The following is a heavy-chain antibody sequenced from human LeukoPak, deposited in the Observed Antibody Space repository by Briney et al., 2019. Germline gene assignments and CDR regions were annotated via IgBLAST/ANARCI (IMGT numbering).Heavy chain of an antibody. CDR2: ISYDGSNK. Sequence: GRSLRLSCAASGFTFNNYDMHWVRQAPGKGLEWVAVISYDGSNKYYADSVKGRFTISRGNSKSTLYLQMTSLRAEDTAVYYCATTRRRPQCSDGSRYNWFDPWGQGTLVTVSS. V-gene: IGHV3-30-3*01. D-gene: IGHD2-15*01. CDR1: GFTFNNYD. CDR3: ATTRRRPQCSDGSRYNWFDP. J-gene: IGHJ5*02.